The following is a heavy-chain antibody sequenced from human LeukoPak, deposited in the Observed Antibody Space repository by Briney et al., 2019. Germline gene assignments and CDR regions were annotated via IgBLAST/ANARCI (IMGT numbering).Heavy chain of an antibody. J-gene: IGHJ6*02. Sequence: SGPTLVNPTQTLTLTCTFSGFSLSTSGMRASWIRQPPGKALEWLARIDWDDDKFYSTSLKTRLTISKDTSKNQVVLTMTNMDPLDTATYYCAASIVGYYYYGMDVWGQGTTVTVSS. V-gene: IGHV2-70*04. CDR1: GFSLSTSGMR. D-gene: IGHD3-22*01. CDR3: AASIVGYYYYGMDV. CDR2: IDWDDDK.